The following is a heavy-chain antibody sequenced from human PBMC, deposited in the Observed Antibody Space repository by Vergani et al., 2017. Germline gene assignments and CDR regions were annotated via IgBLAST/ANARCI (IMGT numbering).Heavy chain of an antibody. CDR2: IRSKAYGQAT. V-gene: IGHV3-49*03. Sequence: EVQLVESGVDLVQPGRSLRLSCTASGFTFGYYAMDWFRQAPGQGLEWVGGIRSKAYGQATIYAASVKGRFTIARDDSKSFAYLQMNNLQTEDTAMYYCVRDQVTMLRGSDALDIWGQGTMVTVSS. CDR1: GFTFGYYA. CDR3: VRDQVTMLRGSDALDI. J-gene: IGHJ3*02. D-gene: IGHD3-10*01.